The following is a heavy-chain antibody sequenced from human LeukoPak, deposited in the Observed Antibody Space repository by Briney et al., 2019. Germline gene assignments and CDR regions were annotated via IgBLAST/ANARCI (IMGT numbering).Heavy chain of an antibody. Sequence: SVTVSCKASGGTFSSYAISWVRQAPGQGLEWMGGIIPIFGTANYAQKFQGRVTITADKSTSTAYMGLSSLRSEDTAVYYCASSSSSWSQYYFDYWGQGTLVTVSS. D-gene: IGHD6-13*01. J-gene: IGHJ4*02. V-gene: IGHV1-69*06. CDR2: IIPIFGTA. CDR1: GGTFSSYA. CDR3: ASSSSSWSQYYFDY.